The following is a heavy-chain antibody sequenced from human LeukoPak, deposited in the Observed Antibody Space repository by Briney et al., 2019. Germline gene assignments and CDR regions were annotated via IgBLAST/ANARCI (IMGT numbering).Heavy chain of an antibody. CDR1: GGSISSYS. J-gene: IGHJ3*02. CDR2: IYSGGST. Sequence: PSETLSLTCTVSGGSISSYSWNWIRQPAGKGLEWIGHIYSGGSTNYNPSLKSRVTMSVDTSKNQFSLRLSSVTAADTAVYYCARGIYGSGLAAFDIWGQGTMVTVSS. D-gene: IGHD3-10*01. CDR3: ARGIYGSGLAAFDI. V-gene: IGHV4-4*07.